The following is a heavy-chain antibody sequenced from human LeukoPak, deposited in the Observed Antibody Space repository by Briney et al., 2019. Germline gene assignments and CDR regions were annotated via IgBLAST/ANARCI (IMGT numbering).Heavy chain of an antibody. V-gene: IGHV3-23*01. J-gene: IGHJ4*02. CDR2: IIGSGGST. CDR1: GFTVRSNA. CDR3: AKREGTF. Sequence: HSGASLTLSCAASGFTVRSNAVGCGRHPTGKRMEWVSAIIGSGGSTYYADSVKCRFTISRDNSKNPLYLQMNSPRAEDTAVYYCAKREGTFWGQGTLVTVSS.